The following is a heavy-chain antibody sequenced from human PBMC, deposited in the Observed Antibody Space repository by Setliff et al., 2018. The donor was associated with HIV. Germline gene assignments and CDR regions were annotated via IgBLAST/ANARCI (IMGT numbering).Heavy chain of an antibody. CDR1: GGSISSGSYY. J-gene: IGHJ3*02. CDR2: IHASGNT. CDR3: AGAIVYGSAFDI. Sequence: SETLSLTCTVSGGSISSGSYYWSWIRQLAGKGLEWIGHIHASGNTNYNPSLKSRVTISVDTSKKYFSLRLTSVTAADTAVYYCAGAIVYGSAFDIWGQGTMVTVSS. D-gene: IGHD6-13*01. V-gene: IGHV4-61*09.